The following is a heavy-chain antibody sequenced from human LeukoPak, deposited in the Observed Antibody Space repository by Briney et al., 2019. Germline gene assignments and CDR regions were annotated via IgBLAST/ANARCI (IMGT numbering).Heavy chain of an antibody. CDR3: ARNYGDYTWPYYYYMDV. J-gene: IGHJ6*03. D-gene: IGHD4-17*01. CDR2: IYTSGST. V-gene: IGHV4-61*02. Sequence: SETLSLTCTVSGGSISSGSYYWSWIRQPAGKGLEWIGRIYTSGSTNYNPSLKSRVTISVDTSKNQFSLKLSSVTAADTAVYYCARNYGDYTWPYYYYMDVWGKGTTVTISS. CDR1: GGSISSGSYY.